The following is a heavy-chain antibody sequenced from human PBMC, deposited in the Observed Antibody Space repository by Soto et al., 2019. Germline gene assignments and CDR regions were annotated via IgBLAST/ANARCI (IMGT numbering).Heavy chain of an antibody. CDR2: ISSSGSTI. Sequence: GGSLRLSCAASGFTFSDYYMSGIRQAPGKGLEWVSYISSSGSTIYYADSVKGRFTISRDNAKNSLYLQMNSLRAEDTAVYYCARDKYCISTSCPNWFDPWGQGTLVTVSS. CDR3: ARDKYCISTSCPNWFDP. D-gene: IGHD2-2*01. CDR1: GFTFSDYY. V-gene: IGHV3-11*01. J-gene: IGHJ5*02.